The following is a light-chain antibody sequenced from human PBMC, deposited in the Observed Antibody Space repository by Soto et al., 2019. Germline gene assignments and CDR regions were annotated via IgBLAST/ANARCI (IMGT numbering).Light chain of an antibody. CDR2: EVS. CDR3: CSYAGNNAVV. V-gene: IGLV2-23*02. J-gene: IGLJ3*02. CDR1: SNNVGSYNF. Sequence: SALTQPASVSGSRGQSITISCTGTSNNVGSYNFVSWYRQYPGKAPELIIYEVSQRPSTFFNRFSGSKSGNTASLTISGLQSDDEADYYCCSYAGNNAVVFGGGT.